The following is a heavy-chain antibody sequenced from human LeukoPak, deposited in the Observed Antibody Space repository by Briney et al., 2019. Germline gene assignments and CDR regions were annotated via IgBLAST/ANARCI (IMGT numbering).Heavy chain of an antibody. D-gene: IGHD3-10*01. J-gene: IGHJ5*02. CDR1: GYTITNNY. CDR2: INPGGGST. CDR3: AMVRGVYRSDWFDP. V-gene: IGHV1-46*03. Sequence: ASVKVSCKASGYTITNNYMHWVRQAPGQGLEWMGIINPGGGSTSYAQKFQGRVTMTRDMSTSTVYMELSSLRSEDTAVYYCAMVRGVYRSDWFDPWGQGTLVTVSS.